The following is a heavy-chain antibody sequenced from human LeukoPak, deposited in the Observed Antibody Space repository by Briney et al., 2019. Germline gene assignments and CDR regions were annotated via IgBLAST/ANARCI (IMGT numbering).Heavy chain of an antibody. CDR1: GFTFSSYA. CDR3: AKDRGRVPPLYYYYGMDV. Sequence: PGGSLRLSCAASGFTFSSYAMSWVRKAPGKGLEWVSAISGSGGSTYYADSVKGRFTISRDNSKNTLYLQMNSLRAEDTAVYYCAKDRGRVPPLYYYYGMDVWGQGTTVTVSS. D-gene: IGHD3-10*01. V-gene: IGHV3-23*01. J-gene: IGHJ6*02. CDR2: ISGSGGST.